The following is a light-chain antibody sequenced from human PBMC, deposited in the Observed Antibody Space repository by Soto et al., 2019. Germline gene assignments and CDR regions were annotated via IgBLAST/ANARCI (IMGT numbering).Light chain of an antibody. CDR1: QSISSW. CDR2: DAS. CDR3: QQYYSYPLT. J-gene: IGKJ5*01. Sequence: DIKMTQSPSTLSASVGDRVTITFRASQSISSWLAWYQQKPGKAPKLLMYDASSLESGVPSRFSGSGSGTEFTLTISCLQSEDFATYYCQQYYSYPLTFGQGTRLEIK. V-gene: IGKV1-5*01.